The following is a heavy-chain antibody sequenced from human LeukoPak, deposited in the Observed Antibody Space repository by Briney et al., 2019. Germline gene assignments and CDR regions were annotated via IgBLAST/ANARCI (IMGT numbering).Heavy chain of an antibody. J-gene: IGHJ2*01. CDR1: GYTFTSYD. D-gene: IGHD3-3*01. CDR2: MNPNSGNT. V-gene: IGHV1-8*03. CDR3: ARGRGGKYDFWRPSLAGYWYFDL. Sequence: ASVKVSCKASGYTFTSYDINWVRQATGQGLEWMGWMNPNSGNTGYAQKFQGRVTITRNTSISTAYMELSSLRSEDTAVYYCARGRGGKYDFWRPSLAGYWYFDLWGRGTLVTVSS.